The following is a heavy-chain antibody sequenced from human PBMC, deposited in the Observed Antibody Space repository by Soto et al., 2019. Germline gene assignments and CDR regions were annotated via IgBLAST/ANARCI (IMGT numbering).Heavy chain of an antibody. D-gene: IGHD3-3*01. V-gene: IGHV4-39*01. J-gene: IGHJ6*03. CDR3: ARYYDFWSGYGYMAV. CDR2: IYYSGST. CDR1: GGSISSSSYY. Sequence: SETLSLTCTVPGGSISSSSYYWGWIRQPPGKGLEWIGSIYYSGSTYYNPSLKSRVTISVDTSKNQFSLKLSSVTAADTAVYYCARYYDFWSGYGYMAVWGKGTTVTVSS.